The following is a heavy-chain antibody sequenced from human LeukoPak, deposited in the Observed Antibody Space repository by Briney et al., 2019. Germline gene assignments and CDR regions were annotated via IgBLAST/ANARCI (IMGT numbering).Heavy chain of an antibody. D-gene: IGHD2-15*01. V-gene: IGHV1-2*02. CDR2: INPNRGGT. CDR3: AREIPGWSYDY. J-gene: IGHJ4*02. CDR1: GYTFTGYY. Sequence: ASVKVSCKASGYTFTGYYMHWVRQAPGQGLEWMGWINPNRGGTNYAQKFQGRVTMTRDTSISTAYMELSRLRSDDTAVYYCAREIPGWSYDYWGQGTLVTVSS.